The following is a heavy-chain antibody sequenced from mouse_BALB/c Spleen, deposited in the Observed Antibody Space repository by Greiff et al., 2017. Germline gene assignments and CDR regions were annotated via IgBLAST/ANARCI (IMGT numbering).Heavy chain of an antibody. V-gene: IGHV5-12-2*01. CDR3: ARHAYRYDGGYYYAMDY. J-gene: IGHJ4*01. Sequence: EVHLVESGGGLVQPGGSLKLSCAASGFTFSSYTMSWVRHTPEKRLEWVAYISNGGGSTYYPDTVKGRFTISRDNAKNTLYLQMSSLKSEDTAMYYCARHAYRYDGGYYYAMDYWGQGTSVTVSS. CDR2: ISNGGGST. CDR1: GFTFSSYT. D-gene: IGHD2-14*01.